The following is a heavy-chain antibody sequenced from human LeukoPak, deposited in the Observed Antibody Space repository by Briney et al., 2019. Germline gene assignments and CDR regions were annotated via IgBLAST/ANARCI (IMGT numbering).Heavy chain of an antibody. D-gene: IGHD2-2*02. J-gene: IGHJ1*01. V-gene: IGHV4-30-4*01. CDR2: IYYSGST. CDR1: GASVNSGDYY. CDR3: AKGHRGVYTDPINL. Sequence: PSETLSLTCTVSGASVNSGDYYWSWIRQSPGEGLEWIGYIYYSGSTYYNPSLKSRVTISVDTSKNQFSLNLSSVTAADTAVYYCAKGHRGVYTDPINLWGQGTLVTVSS.